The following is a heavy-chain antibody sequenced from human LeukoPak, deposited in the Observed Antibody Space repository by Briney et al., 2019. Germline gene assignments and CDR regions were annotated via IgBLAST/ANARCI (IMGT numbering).Heavy chain of an antibody. Sequence: ASVKVSCKASGYTFTSYDINWVRQATGQGLEWMGWMNPNSGNTGYAQKFQGRVTMTRNTSISTAYMELSSLRSEDTAVYYCARGVTYRITIFGVVIRPYYYYGMDVWGQGTTVTVSS. CDR2: MNPNSGNT. D-gene: IGHD3-3*01. J-gene: IGHJ6*02. V-gene: IGHV1-8*01. CDR1: GYTFTSYD. CDR3: ARGVTYRITIFGVVIRPYYYYGMDV.